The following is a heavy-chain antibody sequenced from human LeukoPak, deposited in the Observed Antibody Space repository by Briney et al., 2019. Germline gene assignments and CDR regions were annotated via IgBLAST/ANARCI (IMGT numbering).Heavy chain of an antibody. CDR2: IYHSGST. J-gene: IGHJ4*02. CDR3: ARLPPLYYDFWSGYYNPDY. D-gene: IGHD3-3*01. Sequence: SETLSLTCAVSGYSISRGYYWGWIRQPPGKGLGWIGSIYHSGSTYYNPSLKSRVTISVDTSKNQLSLKLSSVTAADTAVYYCARLPPLYYDFWSGYYNPDYWGQGTLVTVS. V-gene: IGHV4-38-2*01. CDR1: GYSISRGYY.